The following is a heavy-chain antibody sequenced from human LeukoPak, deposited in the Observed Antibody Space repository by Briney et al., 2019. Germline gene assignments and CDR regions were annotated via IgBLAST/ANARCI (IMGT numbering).Heavy chain of an antibody. CDR3: AKDRAGSGYDYRPDALDI. V-gene: IGHV3-23*01. J-gene: IGHJ3*02. Sequence: GGSLRLSCAASGFTFSSYAMSWVRQAPGKGLEWVSAISGSGGSTYYADSVKGRFTISRDNSKNTLYLQMNSLRAEDTAVYYCAKDRAGSGYDYRPDALDIWGQGTMVTVSS. CDR2: ISGSGGST. CDR1: GFTFSSYA. D-gene: IGHD5-12*01.